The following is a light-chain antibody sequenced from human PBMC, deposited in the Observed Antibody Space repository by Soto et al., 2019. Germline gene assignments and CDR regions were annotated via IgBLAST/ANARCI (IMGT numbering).Light chain of an antibody. CDR3: RQYDTYRT. CDR1: QSISSW. J-gene: IGKJ1*01. Sequence: DIQMTQSPSPLSASVGDRVTITFRASQSISSWLAWYQQKPGKAPKLLIYDASSLESGVPSRFSGSGSGTEFTLTISSLQPDDFATYYCRQYDTYRTFGQGTKVDIK. CDR2: DAS. V-gene: IGKV1-5*01.